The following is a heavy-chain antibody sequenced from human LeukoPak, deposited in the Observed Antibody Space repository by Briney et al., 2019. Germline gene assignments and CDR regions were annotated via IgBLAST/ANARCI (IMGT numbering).Heavy chain of an antibody. CDR3: ARRAPYYYDSSGSFDY. CDR2: IYYSGST. V-gene: IGHV4-39*01. D-gene: IGHD3-22*01. J-gene: IGHJ4*02. CDR1: GFTFSSYA. Sequence: PGGSLRLSCAASGFTFSSYAMSWIRQPPGKGLEWIGSIYYSGSTYYNPSLKSRVTISVDTSKNQFSLKLGSVTAADTAVYYCARRAPYYYDSSGSFDYWGQGTLVTVSS.